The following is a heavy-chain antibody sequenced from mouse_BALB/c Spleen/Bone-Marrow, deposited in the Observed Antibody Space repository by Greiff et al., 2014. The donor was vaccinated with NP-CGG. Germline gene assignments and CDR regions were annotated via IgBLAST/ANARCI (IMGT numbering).Heavy chain of an antibody. J-gene: IGHJ2*01. CDR1: GFTFSSYG. Sequence: EVQLVESGGDLVKPGGSLKLSCAASGFTFSSYGMSWVRQTPDKRLEWVATISSGGSYTYYPDSVKGRFTISRDNAKNTLYLQMSSLKSEDTAMYHCARDGLDYWGQGTTLTVSS. D-gene: IGHD2-3*01. V-gene: IGHV5-6*01. CDR2: ISSGGSYT. CDR3: ARDGLDY.